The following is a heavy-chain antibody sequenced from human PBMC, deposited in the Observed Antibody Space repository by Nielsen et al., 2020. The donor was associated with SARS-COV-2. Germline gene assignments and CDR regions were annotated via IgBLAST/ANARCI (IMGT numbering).Heavy chain of an antibody. J-gene: IGHJ4*02. D-gene: IGHD6-13*01. CDR3: TKNGPRAAAGSSRPDY. Sequence: GESLKISCTASGFTFDDYGMNWVRQVPGKGLEWVSGINWRGSATRYADSVKGRFTVSRHNVDNSLFLQMNSLRVEDTAMYYCTKNGPRAAAGSSRPDYWGQGILVTVSS. V-gene: IGHV3-20*04. CDR1: GFTFDDYG. CDR2: INWRGSAT.